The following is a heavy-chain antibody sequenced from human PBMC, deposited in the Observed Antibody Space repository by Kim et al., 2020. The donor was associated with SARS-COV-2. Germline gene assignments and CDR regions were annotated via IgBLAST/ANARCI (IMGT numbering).Heavy chain of an antibody. CDR1: GGSFSGYY. CDR2: INHSGST. J-gene: IGHJ3*02. V-gene: IGHV4-34*01. Sequence: SETLSLTCAVYGGSFSGYYWSWIRQPPGKGLEWIGEINHSGSTNYNPSLKSRVTISVDTSKNQFSLKLSSVTAADTAVYYCARVPTGAAAGADAFDIWGQGTMVTVSS. D-gene: IGHD6-13*01. CDR3: ARVPTGAAAGADAFDI.